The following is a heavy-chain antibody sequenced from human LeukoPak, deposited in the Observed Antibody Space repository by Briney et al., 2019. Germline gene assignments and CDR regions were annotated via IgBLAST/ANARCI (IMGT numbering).Heavy chain of an antibody. J-gene: IGHJ5*02. CDR2: INHSGST. Sequence: PSETLSLTCAVYGGSFSGYYWSWIRQPPGKGLEWIGEINHSGSTNYNPSLKSRVTISVDTSKNQFSLKLSSVTAADTAVYYCARGEVRYYYGSGSIKLRPMNWFDPWGQGTLVTVSS. CDR3: ARGEVRYYYGSGSIKLRPMNWFDP. V-gene: IGHV4-34*01. CDR1: GGSFSGYY. D-gene: IGHD3-10*01.